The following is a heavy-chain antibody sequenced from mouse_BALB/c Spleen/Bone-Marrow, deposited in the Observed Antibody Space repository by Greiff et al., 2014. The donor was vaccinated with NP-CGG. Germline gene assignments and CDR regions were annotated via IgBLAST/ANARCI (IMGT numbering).Heavy chain of an antibody. CDR2: INPYNGGT. V-gene: IGHV1-18*01. D-gene: IGHD2-14*01. Sequence: DVQLVESGPELVKPGASMKISCKASGYSFTGYTMNWVKQSHGKNLGWIGLINPYNGGTSYSQKFKGKATLTVDKPSSTAYMELLSLTSEDSAVYYCAREEGYDEGEYFDVWGAGTTVTVSS. J-gene: IGHJ1*01. CDR3: AREEGYDEGEYFDV. CDR1: GYSFTGYT.